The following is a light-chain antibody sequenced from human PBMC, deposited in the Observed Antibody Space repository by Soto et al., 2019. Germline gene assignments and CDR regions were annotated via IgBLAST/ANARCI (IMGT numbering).Light chain of an antibody. CDR1: QSVFNNH. CDR2: GAS. J-gene: IGKJ1*01. CDR3: QQYGSSPTT. Sequence: ESVLTQSPGTLSFSPGERATLSCRASQSVFNNHIGWYQQKPGQAPRRLIFGASFRATGIPDRFSGSGSGTDFTLTISRLEPEDFAVYYCQQYGSSPTTFGQGTKVDI. V-gene: IGKV3-20*01.